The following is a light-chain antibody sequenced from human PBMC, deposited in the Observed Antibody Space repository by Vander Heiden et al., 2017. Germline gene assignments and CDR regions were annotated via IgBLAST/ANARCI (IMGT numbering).Light chain of an antibody. J-gene: IGKJ2*01. CDR3: QQYYSTPLN. CDR1: QSVLYSSNNMNY. CDR2: WAS. Sequence: DIVMTQSPDSLAVSLGERATINCKSSQSVLYSSNNMNYLAWYQQKPGQPPKLLIYWASTRESGVPDRFSGSGSGTDFTLTISSLQAEDVAVYFCQQYYSTPLNFGQGTKLEIK. V-gene: IGKV4-1*01.